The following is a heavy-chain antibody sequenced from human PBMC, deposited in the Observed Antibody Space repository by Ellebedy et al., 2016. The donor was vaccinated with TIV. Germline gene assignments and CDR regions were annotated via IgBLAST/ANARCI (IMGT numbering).Heavy chain of an antibody. J-gene: IGHJ4*02. D-gene: IGHD1-26*01. CDR1: GYSFTSYW. CDR3: ARPPDRGSHDDYFDY. Sequence: KVSCKGSGYSFTSYWIGWVRQMPGKGLEWLGIIYPGDSDTRYSPSFQGQVTISADKSISTAYLQWSRLKTSDTAMYYCARPPDRGSHDDYFDYWGQGTLVTVSS. V-gene: IGHV5-51*01. CDR2: IYPGDSDT.